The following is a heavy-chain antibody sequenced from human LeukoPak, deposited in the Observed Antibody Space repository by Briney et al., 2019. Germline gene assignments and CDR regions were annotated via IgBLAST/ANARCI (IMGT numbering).Heavy chain of an antibody. V-gene: IGHV4-38-2*02. D-gene: IGHD3-9*01. CDR1: GYSISSDY. J-gene: IGHJ2*01. CDR2: IYHSGST. Sequence: SETLSLTCTVSGYSISSDYWGWIRQPPGKGLEWIGSIYHSGSTYYNPSLKSRVTISVDTSKNQFSLKLSSVTAADTAVYYCARDCRDTSNYNVPYWYFDLWGRGTLVTVSS. CDR3: ARDCRDTSNYNVPYWYFDL.